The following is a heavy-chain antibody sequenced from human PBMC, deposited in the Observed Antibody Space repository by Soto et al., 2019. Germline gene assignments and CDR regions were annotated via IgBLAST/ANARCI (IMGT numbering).Heavy chain of an antibody. V-gene: IGHV4-31*03. Sequence: SETLSLTCTVSGGSISSGGYYWSWIRQHPXKGLEWIGYIYYSGSTYYNPSLKSRVTISVDTSKNQFSLKLSSVTAADTAVYYCARSGGEPYYDFWIGYYYYYYRMDVWGPGPTVTVS. CDR2: IYYSGST. CDR3: ARSGGEPYYDFWIGYYYYYYRMDV. CDR1: GGSISSGGYY. D-gene: IGHD3-3*01. J-gene: IGHJ6*02.